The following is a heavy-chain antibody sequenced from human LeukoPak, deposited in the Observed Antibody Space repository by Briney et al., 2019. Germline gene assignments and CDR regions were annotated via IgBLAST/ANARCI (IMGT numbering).Heavy chain of an antibody. CDR3: ARGLTILGYCSGGSCYSGGY. D-gene: IGHD2-15*01. J-gene: IGHJ4*02. CDR2: ISAYNGNT. CDR1: GYTFTSYR. Sequence: GASVKVSCKASGYTFTSYRISWVRQAPGQGLEWMGWISAYNGNTNYAQKLQGRVTMTTDTSTSTAYMELRSLRSDDTAVYYCARGLTILGYCSGGSCYSGGYWGQGTLVTVSS. V-gene: IGHV1-18*01.